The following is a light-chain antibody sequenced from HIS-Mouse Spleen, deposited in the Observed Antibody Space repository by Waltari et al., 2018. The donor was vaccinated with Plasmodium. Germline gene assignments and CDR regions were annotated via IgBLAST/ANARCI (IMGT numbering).Light chain of an antibody. Sequence: QSVLTQPPSVSAAPGQKVTISCSGSSSNIGNNYVSWYQQLPGTAPKLLIYDNNKRPSGIPDRYSGSKAGTSATLGITGVRTGDEAYYYCGTWDSGLRAGVVFGGGTKLTVL. CDR1: SSNIGNNY. J-gene: IGLJ2*01. V-gene: IGLV1-51*01. CDR2: DNN. CDR3: GTWDSGLRAGVV.